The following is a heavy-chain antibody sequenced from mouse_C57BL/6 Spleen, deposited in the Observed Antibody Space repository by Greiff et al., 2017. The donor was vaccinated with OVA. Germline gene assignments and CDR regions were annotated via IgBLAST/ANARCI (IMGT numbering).Heavy chain of an antibody. CDR2: INPSNGGT. V-gene: IGHV1-53*01. D-gene: IGHD1-1*01. CDR1: GYTFTSYW. J-gene: IGHJ1*03. CDR3: ARLALITTVVYWYFDV. Sequence: QVHVKQSGPELVKPGASVKLSCKASGYTFTSYWMHWVKQRPGQGLEWIGYINPSNGGTNYNEKFKSKATLTVDKSSSTAYMQLSSLTDEDSAVYYCARLALITTVVYWYFDVWGTGTTGTVSS.